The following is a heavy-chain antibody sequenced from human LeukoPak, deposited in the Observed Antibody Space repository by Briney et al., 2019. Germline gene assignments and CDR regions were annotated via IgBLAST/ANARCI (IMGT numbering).Heavy chain of an antibody. D-gene: IGHD2-15*01. V-gene: IGHV3-53*01. Sequence: GGSLRLSCAVSGFSVRTNFMSWVRQAPGKGLEWVSVIYTGGDTDQAESVKGRFNIYSDHSKNTLSLQMNSLRADDTDIYYCTRSGHRHPYHFESWGQGTLVIVSS. J-gene: IGHJ4*02. CDR1: GFSVRTNF. CDR2: IYTGGDT. CDR3: TRSGHRHPYHFES.